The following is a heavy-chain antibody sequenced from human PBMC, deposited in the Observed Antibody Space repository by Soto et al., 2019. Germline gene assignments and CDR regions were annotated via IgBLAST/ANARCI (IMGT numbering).Heavy chain of an antibody. CDR1: GYTFTSYG. D-gene: IGHD3-10*01. J-gene: IGHJ5*02. CDR3: ARDSYGSGSYYEENWFDP. CDR2: ISAYNGNT. Sequence: QVQLVQSGAEVKKPGASVKVSCKASGYTFTSYGVSWVRQAPGQGLEWMGWISAYNGNTNYAQKLQGRVTMTTDTSTSTAYMELRSLRSDDTAVYYCARDSYGSGSYYEENWFDPWGQGTLVTVSS. V-gene: IGHV1-18*04.